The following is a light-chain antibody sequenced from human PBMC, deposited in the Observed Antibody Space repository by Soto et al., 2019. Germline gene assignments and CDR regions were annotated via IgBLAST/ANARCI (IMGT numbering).Light chain of an antibody. J-gene: IGKJ1*01. CDR1: QSVLFSPNNKNY. Sequence: DIVMTQSPDSLAVSLGERATINCKSSQSVLFSPNNKNYLAWYQQKPGQPPKLLIYWASTRESGVPDRFSGSWSGTDFTLTISSLQAEDVAFYYCQQYHSAPQTFGQGTKVEIK. CDR3: QQYHSAPQT. V-gene: IGKV4-1*01. CDR2: WAS.